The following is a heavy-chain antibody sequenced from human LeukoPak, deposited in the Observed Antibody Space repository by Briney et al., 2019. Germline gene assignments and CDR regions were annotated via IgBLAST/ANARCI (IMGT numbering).Heavy chain of an antibody. Sequence: EASVKVSCKASGYTFTGYYMHWVRQAPGQGLEWMGIINPSGGSTSYAQKFQGRVTMTRDTSTSTVYMELSSLRSEDTAVYYCAIGPGATIPVGYWGQGTLVTVSS. D-gene: IGHD1-26*01. CDR1: GYTFTGYY. CDR3: AIGPGATIPVGY. V-gene: IGHV1-46*03. CDR2: INPSGGST. J-gene: IGHJ4*02.